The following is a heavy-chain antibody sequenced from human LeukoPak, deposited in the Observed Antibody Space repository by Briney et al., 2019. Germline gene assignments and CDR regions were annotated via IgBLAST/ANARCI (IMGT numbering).Heavy chain of an antibody. CDR2: IKQDGSEK. V-gene: IGHV3-7*01. CDR3: ARELSGSYYGSDAFDI. D-gene: IGHD1-26*01. CDR1: GLTFSSYW. J-gene: IGHJ3*02. Sequence: GGSLRLSCAASGLTFSSYWMSWVRQAPGKGLEGVANIKQDGSEKYYVDSVKGRFTISRDNAEISLSLQMNSLRAEDTAVYYCARELSGSYYGSDAFDIWGQGTMVTVSS.